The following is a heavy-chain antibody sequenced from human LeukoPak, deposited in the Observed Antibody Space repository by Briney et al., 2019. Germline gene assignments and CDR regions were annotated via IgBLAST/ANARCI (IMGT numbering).Heavy chain of an antibody. D-gene: IGHD3-10*01. CDR1: GYTFTSYG. V-gene: IGHV1-18*01. CDR2: ISAYNGNT. J-gene: IGHJ4*02. Sequence: ASVKVSCKASGYTFTSYGISWVRQAPGQGLEWMGWISAYNGNTNYAQKLQGRVTMTTDTSTSTAYMELRSLRSDDTAVYYCATYMVRGVMANYFDYWGQGTLVTVSS. CDR3: ATYMVRGVMANYFDY.